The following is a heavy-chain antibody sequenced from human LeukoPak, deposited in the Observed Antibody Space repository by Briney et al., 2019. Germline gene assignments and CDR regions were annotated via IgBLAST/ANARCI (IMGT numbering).Heavy chain of an antibody. CDR3: ARGGYYYDSSGYYLDAFDI. CDR1: GGSISSYY. J-gene: IGHJ3*02. D-gene: IGHD3-22*01. Sequence: SGTLSLTCAVSGGSISSYYWSWIRQPPGKGLEWIGYIYYSGSTNYNPSLRSRVSISVDTSKNQFSLKLSSVTAADTAVYYCARGGYYYDSSGYYLDAFDIWGQGTMVTVSS. V-gene: IGHV4-59*01. CDR2: IYYSGST.